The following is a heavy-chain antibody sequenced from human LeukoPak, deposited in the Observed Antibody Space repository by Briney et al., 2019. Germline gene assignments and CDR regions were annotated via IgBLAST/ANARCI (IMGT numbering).Heavy chain of an antibody. CDR3: ATPSIVVVPAAQGGLDY. V-gene: IGHV1-18*01. D-gene: IGHD2-2*01. CDR1: GYTFTSYG. Sequence: ASVKVSCKASGYTFTSYGISWVRQAPGQGLEWMGWISAYNGNTNYAQKLQGRVTMTTDTSTSTAYMELRSLRSEDTAVYYCATPSIVVVPAAQGGLDYWGQGTLVTVSS. J-gene: IGHJ4*02. CDR2: ISAYNGNT.